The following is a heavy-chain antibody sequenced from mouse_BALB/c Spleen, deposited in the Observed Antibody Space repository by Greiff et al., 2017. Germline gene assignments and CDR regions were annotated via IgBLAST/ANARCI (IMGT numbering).Heavy chain of an antibody. V-gene: IGHV5-4*02. D-gene: IGHD1-1*01. CDR1: GFTFSDYY. CDR2: ISDGGSYT. Sequence: EVQLVESGGGLVKPGGSLKLSCAASGFTFSDYYMYWVRQTPEKRLEWVATISDGGSYTYYPDSVKGRFTISRDNAKNNLYLQMSSLKSEDTAMYYCARDRRNYGSSYGFAYWGQGTLVTVSA. CDR3: ARDRRNYGSSYGFAY. J-gene: IGHJ3*01.